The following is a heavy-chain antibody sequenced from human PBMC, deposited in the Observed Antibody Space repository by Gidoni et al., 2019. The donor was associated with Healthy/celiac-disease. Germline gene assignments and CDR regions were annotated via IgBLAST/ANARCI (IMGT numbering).Heavy chain of an antibody. CDR1: GYTFPSYY. D-gene: IGHD3-3*01. CDR3: ARDPGANRLPYYDFWSGYSETIYGMDV. CDR2: INPSGGST. Sequence: QVQLVQSGAEVKKPGASVKVSCKASGYTFPSYYMHWVRQAPGQGLEWMGIINPSGGSTSYAQKFQGRVTMTRDTSTSTVYMELSSLRSEDTAVYYCARDPGANRLPYYDFWSGYSETIYGMDVWGQGTTVTVSS. V-gene: IGHV1-46*01. J-gene: IGHJ6*02.